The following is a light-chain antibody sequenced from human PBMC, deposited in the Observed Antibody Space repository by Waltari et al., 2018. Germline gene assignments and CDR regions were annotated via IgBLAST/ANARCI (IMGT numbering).Light chain of an antibody. CDR3: YSAADNTVI. CDR1: VSTRKS. Sequence: SYELTQPSSVSVSPGQTARIACPGAVSTRKSARWFQQKPGQAPVLVIYKNTEWPSGIPERFSGSASGTTVTLTVSGAQVEDEADYYCYSAADNTVIFGGGTKLTVL. V-gene: IGLV3-27*01. CDR2: KNT. J-gene: IGLJ2*01.